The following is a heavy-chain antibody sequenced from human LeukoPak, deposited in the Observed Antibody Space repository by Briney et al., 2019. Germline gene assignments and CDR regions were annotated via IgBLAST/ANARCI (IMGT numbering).Heavy chain of an antibody. V-gene: IGHV4-39*01. CDR2: IYYSGST. CDR1: GDSISSSNYY. CDR3: ARGDGYSYGSNFDY. D-gene: IGHD5-18*01. Sequence: SETLSLTCTVSGDSISSSNYYWGWIRQPPGKGLEWIGSIYYSGSTYYNPSLKSRVTISVDTSKNQFSLKLSSVTAADTAVYYCARGDGYSYGSNFDYWGQGTLVTVSS. J-gene: IGHJ4*02.